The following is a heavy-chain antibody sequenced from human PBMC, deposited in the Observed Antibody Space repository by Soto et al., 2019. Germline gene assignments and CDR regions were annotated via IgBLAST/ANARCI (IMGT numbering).Heavy chain of an antibody. V-gene: IGHV5-10-1*01. CDR2: IDPSDSYT. J-gene: IGHJ4*02. CDR3: ARWVDIVATYYFDY. Sequence: XESLNISWKGSGCSFTSYWISWVRQMPGKGLEWMGRIDPSDSYTNHSPSFQGHVTISADKSISTAYLQWSSLKASDTAMYYCARWVDIVATYYFDYWGQGNLVTVSS. D-gene: IGHD5-12*01. CDR1: GCSFTSYW.